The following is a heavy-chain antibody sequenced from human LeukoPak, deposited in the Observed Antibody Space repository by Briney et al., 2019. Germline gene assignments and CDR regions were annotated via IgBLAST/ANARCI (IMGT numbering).Heavy chain of an antibody. D-gene: IGHD4-17*01. CDR3: AKEGSGRSYGDYVGYFRH. CDR2: IKWDRGGI. Sequence: GGSLRLSCAASGFTFDDHAMHWVRQAPGKGLEWVSGIKWDRGGIDYVDSVKGRFTISRDNAKNSLYLKMNSLRAEDTALYYCAKEGSGRSYGDYVGYFRHGGQGTLVTVSS. CDR1: GFTFDDHA. V-gene: IGHV3-9*01. J-gene: IGHJ1*01.